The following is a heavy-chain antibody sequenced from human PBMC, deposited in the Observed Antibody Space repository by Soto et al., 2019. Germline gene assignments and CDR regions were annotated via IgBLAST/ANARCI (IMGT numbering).Heavy chain of an antibody. CDR3: ARVPRRLAYDYVWWCYDY. CDR2: INAGNGNT. J-gene: IGHJ4*02. V-gene: IGHV1-3*01. CDR1: GYTFTSYA. D-gene: IGHD3-16*01. Sequence: QVQLVQSGAEVKKPGASVKVYCKASGYTFTSYAMHWVRQAPGQRLEWMGWINAGNGNTKYSQKFQGRVTITRDTTASTAYMDLSSLRSEDTAVYYCARVPRRLAYDYVWWCYDYWGQGTLVTVAS.